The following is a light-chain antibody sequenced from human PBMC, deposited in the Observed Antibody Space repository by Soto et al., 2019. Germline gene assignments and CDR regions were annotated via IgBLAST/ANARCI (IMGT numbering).Light chain of an antibody. V-gene: IGKV3-15*01. Sequence: VMTQSPATLSVSPGERATLSCSASQNVSSYLALYQQKPGQAPSLVIYAASTRATGIPARFSGSGSGTEFTLTISSLQSEDFAVYYCQQYHNWRTFGQGTKVDI. CDR2: AAS. CDR1: QNVSSY. CDR3: QQYHNWRT. J-gene: IGKJ1*01.